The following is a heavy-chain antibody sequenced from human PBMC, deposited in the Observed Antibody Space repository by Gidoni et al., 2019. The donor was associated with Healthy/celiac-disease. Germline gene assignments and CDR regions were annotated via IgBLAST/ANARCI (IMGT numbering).Heavy chain of an antibody. CDR3: ARLLLQKGDCSGGSCYSGSYWYFDL. V-gene: IGHV5-10-1*01. J-gene: IGHJ2*01. Sequence: KKPGESLRISCKGSGYSFTSYWISWVRQMPGKGLAWMGRIDPSDSYTNYSPSFQGHVTISADKSISTPYLQWSSLKASDTAMYYCARLLLQKGDCSGGSCYSGSYWYFDLWGRGTLVTVSS. D-gene: IGHD2-15*01. CDR1: GYSFTSYW. CDR2: IDPSDSYT.